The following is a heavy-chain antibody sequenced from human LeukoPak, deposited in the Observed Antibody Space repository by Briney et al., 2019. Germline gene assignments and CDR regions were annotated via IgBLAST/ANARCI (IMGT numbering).Heavy chain of an antibody. J-gene: IGHJ6*02. V-gene: IGHV1-46*01. Sequence: ASVKVSCKASGYTFTSYYMHWVRQAPGQGLEWMGIINPSGGSTSYAQKFQGRVTMTRDTSTSTVCMELSSLRSEDTAVYYCARDAYYDFWSGYYPYYYYGMDVWGQGTTVTVSS. CDR3: ARDAYYDFWSGYYPYYYYGMDV. D-gene: IGHD3-3*01. CDR1: GYTFTSYY. CDR2: INPSGGST.